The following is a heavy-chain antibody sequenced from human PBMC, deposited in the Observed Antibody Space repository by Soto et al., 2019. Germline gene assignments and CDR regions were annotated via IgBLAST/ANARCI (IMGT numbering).Heavy chain of an antibody. CDR1: GVSVGSHA. CDR2: IIPIFGTA. D-gene: IGHD2-21*02. Sequence: FQACGVSVGSHASSWVRQDPGQGLEWMGGIIPIFGTANYAQKFQGRVTITRDTSASTAYMELSSLRSEDTAVYYCARGFRGGDADWFDPWGQGTLVTVSS. J-gene: IGHJ5*02. V-gene: IGHV1-69*05. CDR3: ARGFRGGDADWFDP.